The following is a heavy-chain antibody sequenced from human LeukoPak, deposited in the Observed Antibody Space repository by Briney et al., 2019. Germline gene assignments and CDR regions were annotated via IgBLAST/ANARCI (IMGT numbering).Heavy chain of an antibody. V-gene: IGHV4-38-2*02. CDR2: IYHSGST. D-gene: IGHD2-15*01. Sequence: SSETLSLTCTVSGYSISSGYYWGWIRQPPGKGLEWIGSIYHSGSTYHNPSLKSRVTISVDTSKNQFSLKLSSVTAADTAMYYCARKNYCSGGSCYSRGWFDPWGQGTLVTVSS. CDR1: GYSISSGYY. J-gene: IGHJ5*02. CDR3: ARKNYCSGGSCYSRGWFDP.